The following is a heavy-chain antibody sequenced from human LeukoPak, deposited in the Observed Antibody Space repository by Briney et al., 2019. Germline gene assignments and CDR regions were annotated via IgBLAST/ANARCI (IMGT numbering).Heavy chain of an antibody. Sequence: GGSLRLSCSASGFTFSSYAMSWVRQAPGKGLEWVSTISGSGGSTYYADSVKGRFTISRDNSKNTVYLQMNSLRAEDTAVHYCAKLGFSHYGPGWFDPWGQGTLVTVSS. CDR1: GFTFSSYA. J-gene: IGHJ5*02. CDR3: AKLGFSHYGPGWFDP. CDR2: ISGSGGST. V-gene: IGHV3-23*01. D-gene: IGHD3-10*01.